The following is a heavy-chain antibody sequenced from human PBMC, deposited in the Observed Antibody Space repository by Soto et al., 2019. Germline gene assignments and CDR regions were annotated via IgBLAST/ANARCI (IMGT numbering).Heavy chain of an antibody. Sequence: QVQLQQWGAGLLKPSETLSLTCAVYGGSFSGYYWSWIRQPPGKGLEWIGEINHSGSTNYNPSLTSRVTTAVDTSKNQFSLKLSSVTAADTAVYYCARGRRYSSSWFLFDYWGQGTLVTVSS. J-gene: IGHJ4*02. CDR2: INHSGST. CDR3: ARGRRYSSSWFLFDY. D-gene: IGHD6-13*01. V-gene: IGHV4-34*01. CDR1: GGSFSGYY.